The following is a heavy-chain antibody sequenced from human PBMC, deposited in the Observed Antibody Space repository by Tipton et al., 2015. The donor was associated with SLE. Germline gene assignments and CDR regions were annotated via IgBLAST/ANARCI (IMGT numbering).Heavy chain of an antibody. Sequence: TLSLTCTVSGGSISSSSYYWSWIRQHPGKGLEWIGYIYYSGSTYYNPSLKSRVTISVDTSKNQFPLKLSSVTAADTAVYYCARDTGGTVVNDGGDAFDIWGQGTMVTVSS. V-gene: IGHV4-31*03. J-gene: IGHJ3*02. CDR2: IYYSGST. D-gene: IGHD4-23*01. CDR1: GGSISSSSYY. CDR3: ARDTGGTVVNDGGDAFDI.